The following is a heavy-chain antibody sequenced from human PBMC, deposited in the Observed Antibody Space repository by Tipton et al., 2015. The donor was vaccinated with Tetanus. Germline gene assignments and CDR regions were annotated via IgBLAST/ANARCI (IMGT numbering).Heavy chain of an antibody. CDR2: INTNSRNP. D-gene: IGHD1-1*01. CDR1: GYTFLNYG. V-gene: IGHV7-4-1*02. J-gene: IGHJ6*02. CDR3: ARELKSWNLYYYGMDV. Sequence: QLVQSGAEVKKPGASVKVSCKASGYTFLNYGITWVRQAPGQGLEFLGWINTNSRNPMYAQGFTGRYVFSLDTSVNTAYLEINNLKAEDTGVYYCARELKSWNLYYYGMDVWGQGTTVTVS.